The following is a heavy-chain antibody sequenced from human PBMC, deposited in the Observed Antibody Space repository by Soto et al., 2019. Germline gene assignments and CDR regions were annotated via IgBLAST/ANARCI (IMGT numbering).Heavy chain of an antibody. CDR2: IYYSGST. V-gene: IGHV4-59*08. D-gene: IGHD6-13*01. Sequence: SETLSLTCTVSGGSISSYYWSWIRQPPGKGLEWIGYIYYSGSTNYNPSLKSRVTISVDTSKNQFSLKLSSVTAADTAVYYCARVGIAAAGGPLPGYYYYMDVWGKGTTVTVSS. J-gene: IGHJ6*03. CDR1: GGSISSYY. CDR3: ARVGIAAAGGPLPGYYYYMDV.